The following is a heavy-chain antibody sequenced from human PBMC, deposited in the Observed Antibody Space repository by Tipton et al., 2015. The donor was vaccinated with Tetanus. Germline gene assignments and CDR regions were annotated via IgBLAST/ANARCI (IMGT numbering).Heavy chain of an antibody. CDR1: GDSITSSSYF. J-gene: IGHJ4*02. CDR3: AGQEPPGRFFYDSSGLSG. D-gene: IGHD3-22*01. CDR2: IFYTGSA. Sequence: TLSLTCTVSGDSITSSSYFWGWIRQPPGKGLEWVGHIFYTGSAHYNPSFESRVTISVDTSKNRFSLNLSSVTAADTAVYFCAGQEPPGRFFYDSSGLSGWGQGTLVTVSS. V-gene: IGHV4-39*01.